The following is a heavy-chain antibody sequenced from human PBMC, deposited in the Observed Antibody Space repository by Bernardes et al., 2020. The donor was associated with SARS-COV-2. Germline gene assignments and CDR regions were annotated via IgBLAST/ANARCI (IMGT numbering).Heavy chain of an antibody. D-gene: IGHD3-22*01. CDR3: ARDPDYYDSSGGDAFDI. Sequence: GGYLSPSGAASGFTFSRNYMSWVRPAPGKGLEWVSVIYSGGSTYYADSVKGRFTISRDNSKNTLYLQMNSLRAEDTAVYYCARDPDYYDSSGGDAFDIWGQGTMVTVSS. CDR2: IYSGGST. V-gene: IGHV3-53*01. CDR1: GFTFSRNY. J-gene: IGHJ3*02.